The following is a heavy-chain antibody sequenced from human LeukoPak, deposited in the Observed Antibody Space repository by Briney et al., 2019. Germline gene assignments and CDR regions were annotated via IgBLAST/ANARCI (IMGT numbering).Heavy chain of an antibody. CDR2: MNPDSSNT. CDR1: GYTLTSYD. Sequence: GASVKVSCKASGYTLTSYDINWVRQATGQGLEWMGWMNPDSSNTGYAQKFQGRVTMTRNTSISTAYMELSSLRSEDTAVYYCARGGIVGAIVDYWGQGTLVTVSS. D-gene: IGHD1-26*01. V-gene: IGHV1-8*01. CDR3: ARGGIVGAIVDY. J-gene: IGHJ4*02.